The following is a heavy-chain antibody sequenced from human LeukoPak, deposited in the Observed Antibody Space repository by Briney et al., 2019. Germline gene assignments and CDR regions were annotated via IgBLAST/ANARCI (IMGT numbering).Heavy chain of an antibody. J-gene: IGHJ5*02. V-gene: IGHV1-69*01. D-gene: IGHD3-22*01. Sequence: GSSVKVSCKASGGTFSSYAISWVRQAPGQGLEWMGGIIPIFGTANYAQKLQGRVPITADDSTSTAYMELSSLRSEDTAVYCCAIEFSSGYFNWFDPWGQGTLVTVSS. CDR1: GGTFSSYA. CDR2: IIPIFGTA. CDR3: AIEFSSGYFNWFDP.